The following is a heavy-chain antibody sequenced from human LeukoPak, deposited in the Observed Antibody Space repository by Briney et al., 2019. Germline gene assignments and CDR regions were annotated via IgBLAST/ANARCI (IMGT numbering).Heavy chain of an antibody. D-gene: IGHD1-26*01. J-gene: IGHJ3*02. CDR3: ARDRFLYSGSFDAFDI. CDR2: ISSHNGHT. V-gene: IGHV1-18*01. CDR1: GYTFTTYA. Sequence: ASVKVSCKASGYTFTTYAISWVRQAPGQGLEWMGWISSHNGHTNYVQRLQDRVTMTTDTSTSTAYMELRSLRSDDTAVYYCARDRFLYSGSFDAFDIWGQGTMVTVSS.